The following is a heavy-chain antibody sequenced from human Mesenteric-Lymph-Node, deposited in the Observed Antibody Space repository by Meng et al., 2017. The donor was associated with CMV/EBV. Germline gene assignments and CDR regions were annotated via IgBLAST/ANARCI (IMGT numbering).Heavy chain of an antibody. Sequence: SGYTFINFYIDWVRQAPGQGLEWMGRIDPNSGGTNYAQKFQGRVTMTRDTSISTAYMEMSRLKSDDTAVYYCARAWHDEVPNGFFDPWGQGTLVTVSS. D-gene: IGHD1-1*01. CDR3: ARAWHDEVPNGFFDP. J-gene: IGHJ5*02. V-gene: IGHV1-2*06. CDR2: IDPNSGGT. CDR1: GYTFINFY.